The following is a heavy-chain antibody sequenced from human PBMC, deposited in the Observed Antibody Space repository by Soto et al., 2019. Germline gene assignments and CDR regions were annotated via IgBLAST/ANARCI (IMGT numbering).Heavy chain of an antibody. CDR3: ARERLMTTVADFDY. CDR2: IWYDGSNK. CDR1: GFTFSSYG. J-gene: IGHJ4*02. Sequence: QVQLVESGGGVVQPGRSLRLSCAASGFTFSSYGMHWVRQAPGKGLERVAVIWYDGSNKYYADSVKGRFTISRDNSKNTLYLQMNSLRAEDTAVYYCARERLMTTVADFDYWGQGTLVTVSS. V-gene: IGHV3-33*01. D-gene: IGHD4-17*01.